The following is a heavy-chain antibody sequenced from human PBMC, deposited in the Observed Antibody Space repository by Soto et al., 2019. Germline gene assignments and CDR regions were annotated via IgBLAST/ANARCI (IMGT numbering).Heavy chain of an antibody. CDR3: ARAPDGTRGGMDV. V-gene: IGHV3-33*01. CDR1: GFTFSSYG. D-gene: IGHD1-26*01. CDR2: IWYDGSNK. J-gene: IGHJ6*02. Sequence: QVQLVESGGGVVQPGRSLRLSCAASGFTFSSYGMHWVRQAPGKGLEWVAVIWYDGSNKYYADSVKGRFTISRDNSKNTLYLQMHGLRAEDTAVYYCARAPDGTRGGMDVWGQGTTVTVSS.